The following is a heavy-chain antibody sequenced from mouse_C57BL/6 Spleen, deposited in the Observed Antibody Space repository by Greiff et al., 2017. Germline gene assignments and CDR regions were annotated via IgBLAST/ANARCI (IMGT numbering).Heavy chain of an antibody. Sequence: VQLKESGPGLVKPSQSLSLTCSVTGYSITSGYYWNWIRQFPGNKLEWMGYISYDGSNNYNPSLKNRISITRDTSKNQFFLKLNSVTTEDTATYYCARENTVGYYFDYWGQGTTLTVSS. CDR3: ARENTVGYYFDY. D-gene: IGHD1-1*01. CDR1: GYSITSGYY. J-gene: IGHJ2*01. CDR2: ISYDGSN. V-gene: IGHV3-6*01.